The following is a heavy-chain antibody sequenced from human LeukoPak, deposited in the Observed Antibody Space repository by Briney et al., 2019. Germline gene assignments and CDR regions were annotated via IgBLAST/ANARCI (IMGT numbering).Heavy chain of an antibody. Sequence: SETLSLTCTVSGGSFSGYYWTWIRQPPGKGLEWIGEINHSGSTNYNPSLKSRVAISVDTSKNQFSLKLSSATAADTAVYYCARERWTVQYYFDYWGQGTLVTASS. CDR2: INHSGST. V-gene: IGHV4-34*01. J-gene: IGHJ4*02. D-gene: IGHD4-23*01. CDR3: ARERWTVQYYFDY. CDR1: GGSFSGYY.